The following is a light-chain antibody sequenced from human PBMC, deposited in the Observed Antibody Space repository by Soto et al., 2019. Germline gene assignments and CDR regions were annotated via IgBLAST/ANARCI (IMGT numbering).Light chain of an antibody. CDR2: SNN. CDR3: AAWDDSLNGPV. CDR1: SSNIGGNT. V-gene: IGLV1-44*01. J-gene: IGLJ2*01. Sequence: QPVLTQPPSASGTPGQRVTISCSGRSSNIGGNTVSWYQQLPGTAPKLPIYSNNQRPSGVPDRFSGSKSGTSASLAISGLQSEDEADYYCAAWDDSLNGPVFGGGTKLTVL.